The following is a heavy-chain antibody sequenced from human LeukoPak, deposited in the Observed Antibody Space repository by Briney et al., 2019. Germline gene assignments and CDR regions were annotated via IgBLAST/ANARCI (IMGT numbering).Heavy chain of an antibody. J-gene: IGHJ4*02. Sequence: PSETLSLTCTVSGDSVSSTNYYWGWIRQPPGRGLEWIASIRYSKSAYYSPSLKSRATISVDTSKNQFSLRLRSLTATDTAVYYCATQDSSHYWGQGTLVTVSS. CDR3: ATQDSSHY. D-gene: IGHD3-22*01. CDR1: GDSVSSTNYY. V-gene: IGHV4-39*01. CDR2: IRYSKSA.